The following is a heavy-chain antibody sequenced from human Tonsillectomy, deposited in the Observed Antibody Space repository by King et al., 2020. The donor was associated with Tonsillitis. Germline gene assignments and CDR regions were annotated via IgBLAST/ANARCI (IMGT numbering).Heavy chain of an antibody. J-gene: IGHJ4*02. V-gene: IGHV2-5*02. CDR1: GFSLSTSGVG. CDR2: IYWDDDK. Sequence: TLQESGPTLVKPTQTLTLTSTFSGFSLSTSGVGVGWIRQPPGKALEWLAIIYWDDDKRYSPSLKSRLTITKDTSKNQVVLTMTNMDPVDTATYYCAHSYMSPFDYWGQGILVTVSS. CDR3: AHSYMSPFDY.